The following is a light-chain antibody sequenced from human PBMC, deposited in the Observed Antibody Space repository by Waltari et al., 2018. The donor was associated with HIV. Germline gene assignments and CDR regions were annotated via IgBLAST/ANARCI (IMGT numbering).Light chain of an antibody. J-gene: IGLJ2*01. CDR2: ANI. V-gene: IGLV1-40*01. CDR3: QSYDSSLSAYVV. Sequence: QSVLTQPPSVSGAPGQRVTISCTGTSSNIGAGSDVPRYQQLPGTAPKLLIYANIHRPSGVPDRFSVSKSATSASLAITGLQAEDEADYFCQSYDSSLSAYVVFGGGTKLTVL. CDR1: SSNIGAGSD.